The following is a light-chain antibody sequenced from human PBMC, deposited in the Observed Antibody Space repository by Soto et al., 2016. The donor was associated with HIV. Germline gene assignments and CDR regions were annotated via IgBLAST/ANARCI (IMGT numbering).Light chain of an antibody. CDR1: QRIGNL. J-gene: IGKJ4*01. CDR3: LQHKTYPLT. Sequence: DIQMTQSPSSVSASVGDRVSITCRASQRIGNLLAWYHQIPGRAPKLLISAASNLQSGVPSRFSGSGSGTDFSLTITTLQPEDFATYFCLQHKTYPLTFGAGTKVEIK. CDR2: AAS. V-gene: IGKV1-12*01.